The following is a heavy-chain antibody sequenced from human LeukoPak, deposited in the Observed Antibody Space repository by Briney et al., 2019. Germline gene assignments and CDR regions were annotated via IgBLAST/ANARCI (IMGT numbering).Heavy chain of an antibody. CDR1: GFTFSNYE. J-gene: IGHJ6*03. CDR2: ISNFGDII. CDR3: ARDQQTGVGESEYYYYYMDV. V-gene: IGHV3-48*03. D-gene: IGHD1-26*01. Sequence: PGGSLRLSCAASGFTFSNYEMNWVRQAPGKGLEWISHISNFGDIIHYADSVKGRFTISRDNAKNSLYLQMNSLRAEDTAVYYCARDQQTGVGESEYYYYYMDVWGKGTTVTVSS.